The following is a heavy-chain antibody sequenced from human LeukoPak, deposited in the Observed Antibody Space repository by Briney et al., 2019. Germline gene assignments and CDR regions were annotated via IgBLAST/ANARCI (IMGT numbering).Heavy chain of an antibody. CDR1: GFTVSSNY. V-gene: IGHV3-53*05. D-gene: IGHD6-6*01. Sequence: GGSLRLSCAASGFTVSSNYMSWVRQAPGKGLEWVSVIYSGGSTYYADSVKGRFTISRDNSKNTLSLQMNSLRPEDTAVYYCARAHLSSSSTDYMDVWGKGTTVTVSS. CDR3: ARAHLSSSSTDYMDV. CDR2: IYSGGST. J-gene: IGHJ6*03.